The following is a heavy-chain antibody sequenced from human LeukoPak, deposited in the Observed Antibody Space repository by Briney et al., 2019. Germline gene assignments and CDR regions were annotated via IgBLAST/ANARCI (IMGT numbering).Heavy chain of an antibody. CDR3: ASPNDFWSGYFDY. Sequence: PGGSLRLSCAASGFTFSSYWMSWVRHTPGKGLEWVAHIKTDGSEEYYVDSVKGRFTISRDNAKNSLYLQMNSLRAEDTAVYYCASPNDFWSGYFDYWGQGTLVTVSS. D-gene: IGHD3-3*01. CDR1: GFTFSSYW. J-gene: IGHJ4*02. V-gene: IGHV3-7*01. CDR2: IKTDGSEE.